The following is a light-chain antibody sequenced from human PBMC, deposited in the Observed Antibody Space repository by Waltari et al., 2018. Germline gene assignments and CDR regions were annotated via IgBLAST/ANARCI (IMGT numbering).Light chain of an antibody. CDR2: FKS. CDR3: QQSYGPPYT. Sequence: DIQMTQSPSSLSASLGDRVTITCRANQSIIKYLNWYQQRPGKAPKLLVYFKSSLQSGVPSRFSGSGSGTDFTLTINTLQPEDFATYFCQQSYGPPYTFGQGTRLEIK. J-gene: IGKJ2*01. V-gene: IGKV1-39*01. CDR1: QSIIKY.